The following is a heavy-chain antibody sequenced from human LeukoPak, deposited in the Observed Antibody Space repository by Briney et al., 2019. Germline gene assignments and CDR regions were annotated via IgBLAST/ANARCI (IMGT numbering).Heavy chain of an antibody. Sequence: RASVKVSCKASGYTFTGYGISWVRQAPGQGLEWMGWISAYNGNTNYAQKLQGRVTMTTDTSTSTAYMELRSLRSDDTAVYYCARDLMTTVTTSFDYWGQGTVVTVSS. V-gene: IGHV1-18*01. CDR1: GYTFTGYG. J-gene: IGHJ4*02. CDR2: ISAYNGNT. D-gene: IGHD4-17*01. CDR3: ARDLMTTVTTSFDY.